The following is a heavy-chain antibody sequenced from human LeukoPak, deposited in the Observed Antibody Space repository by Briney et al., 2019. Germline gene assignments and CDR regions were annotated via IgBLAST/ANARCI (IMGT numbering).Heavy chain of an antibody. CDR2: IWYDGSNK. Sequence: PGGSLRLSCAASGFTFSSYGMHWVRQAPGKGLEWVAVIWYDGSNKYYADSVKGRFTISRDNSKNTLYLQMNSLRAEDTAVYYCARDTAMEPFDYWGQGTLVTVSS. J-gene: IGHJ4*02. CDR3: ARDTAMEPFDY. D-gene: IGHD5-18*01. CDR1: GFTFSSYG. V-gene: IGHV3-33*01.